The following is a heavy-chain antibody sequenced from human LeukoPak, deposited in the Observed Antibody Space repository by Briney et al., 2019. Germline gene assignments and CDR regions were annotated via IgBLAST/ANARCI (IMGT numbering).Heavy chain of an antibody. CDR3: ARLGYYGSGSYPGY. Sequence: SETLSLTCTVSGGSISSFYWSWIRQPPGKGLEWIGYIYYSGSTNYNPSLKSRVTISVDTSKNQFSLRLSSVTAADTAVYYCARLGYYGSGSYPGYWGQGTLVTVSS. J-gene: IGHJ4*02. CDR2: IYYSGST. V-gene: IGHV4-59*01. CDR1: GGSISSFY. D-gene: IGHD3-10*01.